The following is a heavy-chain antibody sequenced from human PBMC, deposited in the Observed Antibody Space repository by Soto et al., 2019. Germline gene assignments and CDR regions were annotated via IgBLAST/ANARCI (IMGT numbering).Heavy chain of an antibody. V-gene: IGHV1-18*01. J-gene: IGHJ4*02. CDR3: ARVGRGYSGYGNFDY. CDR2: ISAYNGNT. CDR1: GYTFTSYG. D-gene: IGHD5-12*01. Sequence: ASVKVSCKASGYTFTSYGISWVRQAPGQGLEWMGWISAYNGNTNYAQKLQGRVTMTTDTSTSTAYMELRSLRSDDTAVYYCARVGRGYSGYGNFDYWGQGTLVTVSS.